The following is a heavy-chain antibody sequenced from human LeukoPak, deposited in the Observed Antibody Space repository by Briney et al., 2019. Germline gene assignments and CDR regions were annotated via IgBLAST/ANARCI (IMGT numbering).Heavy chain of an antibody. CDR3: ARSDYVWGSYRRGLDY. J-gene: IGHJ4*02. D-gene: IGHD3-16*02. V-gene: IGHV1-2*02. CDR1: GYTFTGYY. CDR2: INPNSGGT. Sequence: GASVKVSCKASGYTFTGYYMHWVRQAPGQGLEWMGWINPNSGGTNYAQKFQGRVTMTRDTSISTAYMELSRLRSDDTAVYYCARSDYVWGSYRRGLDYWGQGTLVTVSS.